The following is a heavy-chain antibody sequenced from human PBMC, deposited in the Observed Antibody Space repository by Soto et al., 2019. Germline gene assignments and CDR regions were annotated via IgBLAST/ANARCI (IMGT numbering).Heavy chain of an antibody. CDR1: GFTFSSYG. CDR3: AKDRGVVTVFYYFDY. Sequence: QVQLVESGGGVVQPGRSLRLSCAASGFTFSSYGMHWVRQAPGKGLEWVAVISYDGSNKYYADSVKGRFTISRDNSKNTLYLQMNSLRAEDTAVYYCAKDRGVVTVFYYFDYWGQGTLVTVSS. CDR2: ISYDGSNK. D-gene: IGHD2-21*02. V-gene: IGHV3-30*18. J-gene: IGHJ4*02.